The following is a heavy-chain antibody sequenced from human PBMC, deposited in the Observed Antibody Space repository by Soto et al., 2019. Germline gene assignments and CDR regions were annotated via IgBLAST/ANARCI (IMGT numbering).Heavy chain of an antibody. D-gene: IGHD3-10*01. J-gene: IGHJ4*02. CDR3: ASRGFARRFGVVAYYFDY. V-gene: IGHV4-31*03. CDR2: IYYSGST. Sequence: SLASTVSRDSIGSGGDDWSWIRQHPGKGLEWIGYIYYSGSTYYNPSLKSRVTISVDTSKNQFSLKLSSVTAADTAVYYCASRGFARRFGVVAYYFDYWGQGALVTVSS. CDR1: RDSIGSGGDD.